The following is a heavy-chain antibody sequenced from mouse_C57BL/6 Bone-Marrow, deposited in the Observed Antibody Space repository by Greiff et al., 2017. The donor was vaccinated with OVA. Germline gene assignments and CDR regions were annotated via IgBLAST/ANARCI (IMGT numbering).Heavy chain of an antibody. CDR1: GFSLRTFGMG. D-gene: IGHD2-3*01. Sequence: QVTLKESGPGILQPSQTLSLTCSFSGFSLRTFGMGVGWIRQPSGKGLEWLAPIWWDDDKYYNPALKSRLTISKDTSKNQVFLKIANVDTADTATYYCARINGLYDGYSDFDYWGQGTTLTVSS. CDR3: ARINGLYDGYSDFDY. V-gene: IGHV8-8*01. CDR2: IWWDDDK. J-gene: IGHJ2*01.